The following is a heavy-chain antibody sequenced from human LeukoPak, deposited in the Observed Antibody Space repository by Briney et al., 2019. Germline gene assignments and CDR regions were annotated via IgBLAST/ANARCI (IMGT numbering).Heavy chain of an antibody. D-gene: IGHD3-10*01. J-gene: IGHJ4*02. V-gene: IGHV1-8*01. CDR2: MNPNTGNT. CDR1: GYTFTSYD. CDR3: ARGRFGESYSDY. Sequence: ASVKVSCKASGYTFTSYDINWVRQATGQGLERMGWMNPNTGNTGYAQKFQGRVTMTRDTSISTAYMELSSLRSDDTAVYYCARGRFGESYSDYWGQGTLVTVSS.